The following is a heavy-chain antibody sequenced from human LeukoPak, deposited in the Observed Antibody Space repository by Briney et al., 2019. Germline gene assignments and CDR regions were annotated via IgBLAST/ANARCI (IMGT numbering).Heavy chain of an antibody. Sequence: GGSLRLSCVASGFTFSYYWMSWVRQAPGKGLEWVANIKEDGSEKYYEDSVRGRFTISRDNAKNSVYLQMNSLRAEDTAVYYCAKDGVAGGVIGLDYWGQGTLVTVSS. V-gene: IGHV3-7*03. CDR1: GFTFSYYW. CDR2: IKEDGSEK. J-gene: IGHJ4*02. CDR3: AKDGVAGGVIGLDY. D-gene: IGHD3-16*02.